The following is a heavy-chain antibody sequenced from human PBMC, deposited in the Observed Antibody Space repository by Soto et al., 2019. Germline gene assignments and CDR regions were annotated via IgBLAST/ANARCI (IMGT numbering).Heavy chain of an antibody. CDR3: ARMVRGSNIDYYHYIYV. D-gene: IGHD3-10*01. V-gene: IGHV1-18*01. J-gene: IGHJ6*03. CDR1: GYSFTSHG. Sequence: QVQLVQSGAEVKKPGASVKVSCKASGYSFTSHGISWVRQAPGQGLEWMGWISANSGDTNYAQKLQGRVTVPTDTSTSTAYLELRSLRSADTAVYYCARMVRGSNIDYYHYIYVCGKGTTVTVSS. CDR2: ISANSGDT.